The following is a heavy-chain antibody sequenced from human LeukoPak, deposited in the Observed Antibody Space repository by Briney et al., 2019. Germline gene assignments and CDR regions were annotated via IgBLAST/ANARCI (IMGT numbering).Heavy chain of an antibody. Sequence: KTSETLSLTCTVSGGSISSYYWSWIRQPPGKGLEWIGYIYYSGSTNYNPSLKSRVTISVDTSKNQFSLKLSSVTAADTAVYYCARVGQRSTQNYDILTGYLFWGQGTLVTVSS. CDR3: ARVGQRSTQNYDILTGYLF. D-gene: IGHD3-9*01. J-gene: IGHJ4*02. CDR2: IYYSGST. CDR1: GGSISSYY. V-gene: IGHV4-59*01.